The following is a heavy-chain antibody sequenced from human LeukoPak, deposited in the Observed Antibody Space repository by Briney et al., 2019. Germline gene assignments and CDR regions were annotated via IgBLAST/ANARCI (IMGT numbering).Heavy chain of an antibody. J-gene: IGHJ4*02. CDR1: GGSISSYY. V-gene: IGHV4-59*01. Sequence: SETLSLTCTVSGGSISSYYWSWLRQPPGKGREWIGYTYYSGGTNYNPSLKSRVSISGDPSKNQFSLKLSSVAAADTAGYYCAGGLPGGRWYYFDYWGQGTLVTVSS. CDR3: AGGLPGGRWYYFDY. CDR2: TYYSGGT. D-gene: IGHD2-15*01.